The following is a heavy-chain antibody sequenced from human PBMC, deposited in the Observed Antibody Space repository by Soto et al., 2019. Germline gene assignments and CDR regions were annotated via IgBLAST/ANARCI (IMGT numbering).Heavy chain of an antibody. Sequence: PSETLSLTCSVSGGSISCSYWSWIRQSPGKGLEWLCYVYYTGSTNYSPSLRSRVSISVDTSKNEFSLRLSSVTAADTAVYFCARSVAVPGAHIDYWGQGTQVTVSS. D-gene: IGHD6-19*01. J-gene: IGHJ4*02. V-gene: IGHV4-59*01. CDR1: GGSISCSY. CDR2: VYYTGST. CDR3: ARSVAVPGAHIDY.